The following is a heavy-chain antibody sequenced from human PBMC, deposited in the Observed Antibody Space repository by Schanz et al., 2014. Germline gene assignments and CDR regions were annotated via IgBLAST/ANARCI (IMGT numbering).Heavy chain of an antibody. D-gene: IGHD3-22*01. CDR2: VNPSVRGT. J-gene: IGHJ4*02. Sequence: QVQLVQSGAEVKKPGSSMKVSCKASGVTFSTYPINWLRQAPGQGLEWMGIVNPSVRGTHFAREFQGRVTVTSDTSTSKVYRELSGLRSEDTDVYYCAGAFDSSGYDFDYWGQGTLVTVSS. V-gene: IGHV1-46*03. CDR3: AGAFDSSGYDFDY. CDR1: GVTFSTYP.